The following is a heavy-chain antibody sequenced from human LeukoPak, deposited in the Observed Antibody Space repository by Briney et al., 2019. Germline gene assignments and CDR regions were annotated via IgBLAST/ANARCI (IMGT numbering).Heavy chain of an antibody. J-gene: IGHJ4*02. CDR1: GYTFTGYY. CDR2: INPNSGGT. V-gene: IGHV1-2*04. Sequence: ASAKVSCKASGYTFTGYYIHWVRQAPGQGLEWMGWINPNSGGTNSAQKFQGWVTMTRDTSISTAYMELSRLRSDDTAVYYCARDLYRGYSYGYGYWGQGTLVTVSS. D-gene: IGHD5-18*01. CDR3: ARDLYRGYSYGYGY.